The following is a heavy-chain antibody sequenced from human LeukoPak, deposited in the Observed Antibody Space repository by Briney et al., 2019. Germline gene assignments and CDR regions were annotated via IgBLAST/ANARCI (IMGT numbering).Heavy chain of an antibody. V-gene: IGHV4-39*07. CDR3: ARDRQISGQFDY. D-gene: IGHD1-26*01. CDR1: GGSISSSSYY. Sequence: SETLSLTCTVSGGSISSSSYYWGWIRQPPGKGLEWIGSIYYSGSTYYNPSLKSRVTISVDTSKNQFSLKLSSVTAADTAVYYCARDRQISGQFDYWGQGTLVTVSS. CDR2: IYYSGST. J-gene: IGHJ4*02.